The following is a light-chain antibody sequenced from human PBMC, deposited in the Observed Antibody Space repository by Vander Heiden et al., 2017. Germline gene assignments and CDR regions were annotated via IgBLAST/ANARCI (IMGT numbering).Light chain of an antibody. Sequence: QSVLTQPPSASGTPGQRVTLSCSCSSSNIGSNYVYWYQQRPGTAPKLLIYSNNKRRSGVPDRFSGSKSGTSASLASSGLRAEEEADYYCAAWDDSRSGPVFGGGTKLTVL. CDR3: AAWDDSRSGPV. V-gene: IGLV1-47*02. CDR1: SSNIGSNY. J-gene: IGLJ3*02. CDR2: SNN.